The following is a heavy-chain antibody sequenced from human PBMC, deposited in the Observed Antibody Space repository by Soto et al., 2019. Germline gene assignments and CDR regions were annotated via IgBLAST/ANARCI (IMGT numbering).Heavy chain of an antibody. CDR1: GYHFTRYY. V-gene: IGHV1-46*03. CDR3: SRDRCSSTSCYPDY. D-gene: IGHD2-2*01. Sequence: QVQLVQSGAEVKKPGASVKVSCKTSGYHFTRYYIHWVRQAPGKGLEWMGIINPTGVRATYAQKFQGRVSMTRDTSTTTVYMELTGLKSEDTAVYFCSRDRCSSTSCYPDYWGQGTLVTVSS. CDR2: INPTGVRA. J-gene: IGHJ4*02.